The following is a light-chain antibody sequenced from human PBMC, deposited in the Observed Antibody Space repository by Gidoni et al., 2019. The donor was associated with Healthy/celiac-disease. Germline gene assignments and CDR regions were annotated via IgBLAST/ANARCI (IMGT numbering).Light chain of an antibody. J-gene: IGKJ3*01. Sequence: DIQMTQSPSSLSASVGDRVTITCQASQDIRKNLNWYQQKPGKAPKLLIFDASNLETGVPSRFSGSGSGTDFAFTISSLQPGDIATYYCQHYHNLPPSFGPGTKVDIK. CDR1: QDIRKN. CDR3: QHYHNLPPS. V-gene: IGKV1-33*01. CDR2: DAS.